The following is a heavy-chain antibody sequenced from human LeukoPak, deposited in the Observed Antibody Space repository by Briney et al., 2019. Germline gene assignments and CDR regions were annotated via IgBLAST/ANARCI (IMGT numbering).Heavy chain of an antibody. Sequence: GGSLRLSCAASGFTVSSNYMSWFRQARGKGLDWVGVIYSGSSTFYADSVKGRFTISRDNSKNTLYLQMKSLRAEDTAVYYCARDLDGYGGFDYWGQGTLVTVSS. V-gene: IGHV3-66*01. CDR2: IYSGSST. CDR1: GFTVSSNY. J-gene: IGHJ4*02. CDR3: ARDLDGYGGFDY. D-gene: IGHD2-15*01.